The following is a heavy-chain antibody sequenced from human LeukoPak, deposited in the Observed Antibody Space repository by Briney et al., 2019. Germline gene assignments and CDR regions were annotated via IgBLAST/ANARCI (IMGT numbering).Heavy chain of an antibody. CDR1: GGSLSSYF. CDR3: ARVTGDGAFDI. J-gene: IGHJ3*02. D-gene: IGHD7-27*01. V-gene: IGHV4-59*01. Sequence: SETLSLTRTVSGGSLSSYFWSWIRQPPGKGLEGIGDIYYSGRTKYKPSLKSQVTISVDTSKNQFSLKLSSVTAADTAVYYCARVTGDGAFDIWGQGTMVTASS. CDR2: IYYSGRT.